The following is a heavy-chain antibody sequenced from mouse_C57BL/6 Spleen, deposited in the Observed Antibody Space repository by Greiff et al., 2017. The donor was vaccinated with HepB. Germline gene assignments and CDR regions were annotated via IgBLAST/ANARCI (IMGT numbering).Heavy chain of an antibody. CDR1: GFTFSNYW. D-gene: IGHD1-1*02. CDR2: IRLKSDNYAT. V-gene: IGHV6-3*01. CDR3: TGGLWVDY. J-gene: IGHJ4*01. Sequence: EVKLVESGGGLVQPGGSMKLSCVASGFTFSNYWMNWVRQSPEKGLEWVAQIRLKSDNYATHYAESVKGRFTISRDESKSSVYLQMNNLRAEDTGIYYCTGGLWVDYWGQGTSVTVSS.